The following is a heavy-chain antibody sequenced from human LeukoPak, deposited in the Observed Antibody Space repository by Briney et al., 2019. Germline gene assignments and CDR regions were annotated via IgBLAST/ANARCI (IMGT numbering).Heavy chain of an antibody. V-gene: IGHV3-48*03. Sequence: GGSLRFSCAASGFTFRTYEMNWVRQAPGKGLEWVSYIGTIISTTYYADSVKGRFTVSRDEAKGSLYLQMSSLSAEDTAVYYCARTVYDLRGQRLIPGLDYWGQGTLVTVSS. D-gene: IGHD6-25*01. CDR3: ARTVYDLRGQRLIPGLDY. CDR1: GFTFRTYE. CDR2: IGTIISTT. J-gene: IGHJ4*02.